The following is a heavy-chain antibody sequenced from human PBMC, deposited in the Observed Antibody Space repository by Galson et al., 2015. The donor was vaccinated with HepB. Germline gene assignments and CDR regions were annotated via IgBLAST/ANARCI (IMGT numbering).Heavy chain of an antibody. CDR2: ISSSSSYT. J-gene: IGHJ4*02. CDR1: GFTFSDYY. D-gene: IGHD3-22*01. CDR3: AREPHRYYYDSRTY. Sequence: SLRLSCAASGFTFSDYYMSWIRQAPGKGLEWVSYISSSSSYTNYADSVKGRFTISRDNAKNSLYLQMNSLRAEDTAVYYCAREPHRYYYDSRTYWGQGTLVTVSS. V-gene: IGHV3-11*05.